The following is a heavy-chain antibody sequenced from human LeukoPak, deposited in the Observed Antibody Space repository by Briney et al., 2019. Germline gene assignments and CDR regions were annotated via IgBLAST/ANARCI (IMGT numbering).Heavy chain of an antibody. J-gene: IGHJ6*03. V-gene: IGHV4-59*01. Sequence: SETLSLTCTVSGGSISSYYWSWIRQPAGKGLEWIGYIYYSGSTNYNPSLKSRVTISVDTSKNQFSLKLSSVTAADTAVYYCARGGYDFWSGYYTIKGPYTSNYYYYYMDVWGKGTTVTVSS. CDR2: IYYSGST. D-gene: IGHD3-3*01. CDR1: GGSISSYY. CDR3: ARGGYDFWSGYYTIKGPYTSNYYYYYMDV.